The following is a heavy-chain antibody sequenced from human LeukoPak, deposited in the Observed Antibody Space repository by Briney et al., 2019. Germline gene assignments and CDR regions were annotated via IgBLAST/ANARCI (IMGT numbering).Heavy chain of an antibody. CDR3: ATLFDPDYYDSSGYYLFDY. D-gene: IGHD3-22*01. CDR1: GFTFSSYA. Sequence: GGSLRLSCAASGFTFSSYAMSWVRQAPGKGLEWVSAISGSGGSTYYADSVKGRFTISRDNSKNTLYLQMNSLRAEDTAVYYYATLFDPDYYDSSGYYLFDYWGQGTLVTVSS. CDR2: ISGSGGST. V-gene: IGHV3-23*01. J-gene: IGHJ4*02.